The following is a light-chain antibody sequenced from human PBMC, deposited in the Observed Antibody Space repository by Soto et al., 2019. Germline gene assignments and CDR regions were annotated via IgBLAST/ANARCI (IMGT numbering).Light chain of an antibody. J-gene: IGKJ1*01. CDR2: DSS. V-gene: IGKV3-11*01. CDR1: LSVTTY. CDR3: QQRSNWPRT. Sequence: EIVLTQSPATLSLSPGERATLSCRASLSVTTYLAWYQQKPGQSPRLLIYDSSNRATGVPPRFSGSGSGTAFTLTISSLEPEDFGIYYCQQRSNWPRTFGQGTKVEIK.